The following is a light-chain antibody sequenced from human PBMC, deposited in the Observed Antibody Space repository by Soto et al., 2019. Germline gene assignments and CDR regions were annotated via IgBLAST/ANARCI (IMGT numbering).Light chain of an antibody. J-gene: IGKJ4*01. CDR2: AAS. Sequence: IRMTQSPSSLSASVGGRVAISCRASHYISTYLNWYQQRPGKAPKLLIYAASSLQSGVPSRFSGSGSGTDFTLTISSLQPEDFATYYCQQTYSTPLTFGGGTKVDIK. CDR3: QQTYSTPLT. V-gene: IGKV1-39*01. CDR1: HYISTY.